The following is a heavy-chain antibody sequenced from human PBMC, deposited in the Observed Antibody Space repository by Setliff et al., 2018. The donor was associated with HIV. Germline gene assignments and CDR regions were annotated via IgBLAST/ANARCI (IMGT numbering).Heavy chain of an antibody. J-gene: IGHJ5*02. V-gene: IGHV4-59*01. CDR3: ARAHIGIAARWSGWFDP. CDR1: GGSISSYY. Sequence: SETLSLTCTVSGGSISSYYWSWIRQPPGKGLEWIGYIYYSGSTNYNPSLKSRVTISVDTSKNQFSLKLSSVTAADTAVYYCARAHIGIAARWSGWFDPWGQGTLVTVSA. D-gene: IGHD6-6*01. CDR2: IYYSGST.